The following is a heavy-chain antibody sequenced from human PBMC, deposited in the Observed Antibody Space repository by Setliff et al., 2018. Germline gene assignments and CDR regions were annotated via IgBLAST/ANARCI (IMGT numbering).Heavy chain of an antibody. CDR1: GFTFRSYS. V-gene: IGHV3-30*02. D-gene: IGHD6-13*01. CDR3: AKDPRGFIAALIPVDDAYGMDV. Sequence: GGSLRLSCAASGFTFRSYSMHWVRQAPGKGLEWVAFIRYDGSNKYYADSVKGRFTISRDNSKNTLYLQMNSLRAEDTAVYYCAKDPRGFIAALIPVDDAYGMDVWGQGTTVTV. J-gene: IGHJ6*02. CDR2: IRYDGSNK.